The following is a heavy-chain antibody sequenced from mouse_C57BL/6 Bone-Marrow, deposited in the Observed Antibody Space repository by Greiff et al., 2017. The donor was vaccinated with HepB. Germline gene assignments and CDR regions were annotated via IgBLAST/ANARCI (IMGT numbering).Heavy chain of an antibody. J-gene: IGHJ1*03. V-gene: IGHV1-72*01. D-gene: IGHD1-1*01. CDR3: ASLYYGSREFGYFDV. CDR1: GYTFTSYW. Sequence: QVQLQQPGAELVKPGASVKLSCEASGYTFTSYWMHWVKQRPGRGLEWIGRIDPNSGGTKYNEKFKSKATLTVDKPSSTAYMQLSSLTSEDSAVYYCASLYYGSREFGYFDVWGTGTTVTVAS. CDR2: IDPNSGGT.